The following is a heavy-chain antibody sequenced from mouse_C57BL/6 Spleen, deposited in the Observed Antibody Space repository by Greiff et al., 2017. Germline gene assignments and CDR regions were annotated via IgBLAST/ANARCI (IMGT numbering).Heavy chain of an antibody. CDR2: IYPRSGNT. D-gene: IGHD1-1*01. Sequence: QVHVKQSGAELARPGASVKLSCKASGYTFTSYGISWVKQRTGQGLEWIGEIYPRSGNTYYNEKFKGKATLTADKSSSTAYMELRSLTSEDSAVYFCARLGDGSSPYYFDYWGQGTTLTVSS. J-gene: IGHJ2*01. CDR1: GYTFTSYG. CDR3: ARLGDGSSPYYFDY. V-gene: IGHV1-81*01.